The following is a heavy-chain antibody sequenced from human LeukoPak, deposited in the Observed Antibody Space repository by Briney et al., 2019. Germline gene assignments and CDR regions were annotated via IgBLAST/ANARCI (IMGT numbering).Heavy chain of an antibody. J-gene: IGHJ4*02. Sequence: SETLSLTCTVSGGSISSSSYYWGWIRQPPGKGLEWIGSIYYSGSTYYNPSLKSRVTISVDTSKNQFSLKLSSVTAADTAVYYCARNTGGYQLLLPFDYWGQGTLVTVSS. CDR2: IYYSGST. D-gene: IGHD2-2*01. CDR1: GGSISSSSYY. CDR3: ARNTGGYQLLLPFDY. V-gene: IGHV4-39*01.